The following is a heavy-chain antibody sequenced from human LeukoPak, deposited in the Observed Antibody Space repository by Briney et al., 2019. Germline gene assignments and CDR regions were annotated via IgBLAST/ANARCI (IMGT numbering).Heavy chain of an antibody. V-gene: IGHV3-48*01. J-gene: IGHJ4*02. CDR1: GFTFSSYS. CDR3: ARVPNYDFWSGTYDY. CDR2: ISSSTSTI. Sequence: GGSLRLSCAASGFTFSSYSMNWVRQAPGKGLEWVSYISSSTSTIYYADSVKGRFAISRDNAKNSLYLQMNSLRAEDTAVYYCARVPNYDFWSGTYDYWGQGTLVTVSS. D-gene: IGHD3-3*01.